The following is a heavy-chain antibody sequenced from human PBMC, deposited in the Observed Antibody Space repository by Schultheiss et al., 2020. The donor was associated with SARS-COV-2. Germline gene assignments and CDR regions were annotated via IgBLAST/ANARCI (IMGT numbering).Heavy chain of an antibody. V-gene: IGHV3-72*01. CDR2: TRNKRNSYTT. CDR1: GFTFSSYA. Sequence: GGSLRLSCAASGFTFSSYAMHWVRQAPGKGLAWVGRTRNKRNSYTTEYAASVKGRFTISRDDSKNSLYLQMNSLKTEDTAVYYCASRRGSSWGNYYYGMDVWGQGTTVTGSS. J-gene: IGHJ6*02. D-gene: IGHD6-13*01. CDR3: ASRRGSSWGNYYYGMDV.